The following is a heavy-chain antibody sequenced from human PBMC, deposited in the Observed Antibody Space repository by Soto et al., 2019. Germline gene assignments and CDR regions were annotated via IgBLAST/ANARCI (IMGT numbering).Heavy chain of an antibody. CDR3: AKALGSLYSSSDY. D-gene: IGHD6-13*01. CDR2: ISYDGSNK. Sequence: GGSLRLSCAASGFTFSSYGMHWVRQAPGKGLEWVAVISYDGSNKYYADSVKGRFTISRDNSKNTLYLQMNSLRAEDTAVYYCAKALGSLYSSSDYWGQGTLVTVSS. J-gene: IGHJ4*02. V-gene: IGHV3-30*18. CDR1: GFTFSSYG.